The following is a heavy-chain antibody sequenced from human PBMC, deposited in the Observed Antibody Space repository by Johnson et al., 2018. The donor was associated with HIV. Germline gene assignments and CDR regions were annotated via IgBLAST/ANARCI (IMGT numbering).Heavy chain of an antibody. V-gene: IGHV3-66*01. CDR3: ATYYYDSSGYSYAFDI. CDR2: ISSGGST. D-gene: IGHD3-22*01. Sequence: VQLVESGGGLVQRGGSLRLSCAASGFTVSSNYMSWVRQAPGKGLEWASIISSGGSTYYADSVTGRFTISRDNSKNTLYLQMNSLRAEDTAVYYCATYYYDSSGYSYAFDIWGQGTMVTVSS. J-gene: IGHJ3*02. CDR1: GFTVSSNY.